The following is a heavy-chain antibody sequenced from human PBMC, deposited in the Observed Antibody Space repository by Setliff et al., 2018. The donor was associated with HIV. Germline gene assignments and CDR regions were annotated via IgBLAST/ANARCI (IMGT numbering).Heavy chain of an antibody. CDR3: ARDHDYYDSSKSWGFDY. J-gene: IGHJ4*02. Sequence: KPSETLSLTCTVSGDSISSGGHYWSWIRQPAGKGLEWIGRIYTSGSTNYNPSLKSRVTISIDTSKNQFSLKLRSVTAADTAVYYCARDHDYYDSSKSWGFDYWGQGTLVTVSS. CDR1: GDSISSGGHY. CDR2: IYTSGST. V-gene: IGHV4-61*02. D-gene: IGHD3-22*01.